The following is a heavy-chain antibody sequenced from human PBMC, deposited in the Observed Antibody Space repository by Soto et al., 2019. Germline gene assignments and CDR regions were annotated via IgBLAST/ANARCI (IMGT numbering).Heavy chain of an antibody. Sequence: QVTLKESGPVLVKPTETLTLTCTVSGFSLTNDGMGVSWIRQTPGKALEWLAHIFSNDVKYYTTSLRSRLTISKDTSKSHVVLTMTNVDPEDTATYYCARADDSYSVDYWGQGTLVTVSS. D-gene: IGHD2-15*01. CDR1: GFSLTNDGMG. J-gene: IGHJ4*02. V-gene: IGHV2-26*01. CDR3: ARADDSYSVDY. CDR2: IFSNDVK.